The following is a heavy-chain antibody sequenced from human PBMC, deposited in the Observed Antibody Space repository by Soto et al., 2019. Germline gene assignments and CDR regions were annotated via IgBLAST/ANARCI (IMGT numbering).Heavy chain of an antibody. CDR2: ISYDGSNK. Sequence: VGSLRLSCAASGFTFSSYGMHWVRQAPGKGLEWVAVISYDGSNKYYADSVKGRFTISRDNSKNTLYLQMNSLRAEDTAVYYCAKDGDYYDSSGYYHYYYYGMDVWGQGTTVTVSS. J-gene: IGHJ6*02. V-gene: IGHV3-30*18. CDR1: GFTFSSYG. CDR3: AKDGDYYDSSGYYHYYYYGMDV. D-gene: IGHD3-22*01.